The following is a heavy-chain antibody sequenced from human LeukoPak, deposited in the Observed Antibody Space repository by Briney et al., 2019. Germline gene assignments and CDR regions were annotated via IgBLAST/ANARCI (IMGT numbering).Heavy chain of an antibody. Sequence: SETLSLTCSVPGASIRRFYWSWIRQPPGKGLEWIGYISYSGSTKYNPSLKSRATMSADTSKRQLSLRLDSVTAADTAVYFCAQQVVGTSDTFDIWGQGTMVTVSS. V-gene: IGHV4-59*01. CDR1: GASIRRFY. CDR2: ISYSGST. J-gene: IGHJ3*02. D-gene: IGHD6-13*01. CDR3: AQQVVGTSDTFDI.